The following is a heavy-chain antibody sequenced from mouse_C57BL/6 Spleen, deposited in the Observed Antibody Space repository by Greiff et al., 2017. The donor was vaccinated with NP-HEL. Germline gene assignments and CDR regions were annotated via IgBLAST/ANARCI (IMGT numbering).Heavy chain of an antibody. CDR2: IDPSDSYT. J-gene: IGHJ1*03. Sequence: QVQLKQPGAELVMPGASVKLSCKASGYTFTSYWMHWVKQRPGQGLEWIGGIDPSDSYTNYNQKFKGKSTLTVDKSSSTAYMQLSSLTSEDSAVYYCARGTYYSNYDWYFDVWGTGTTVTVSS. CDR3: ARGTYYSNYDWYFDV. D-gene: IGHD2-5*01. V-gene: IGHV1-69*01. CDR1: GYTFTSYW.